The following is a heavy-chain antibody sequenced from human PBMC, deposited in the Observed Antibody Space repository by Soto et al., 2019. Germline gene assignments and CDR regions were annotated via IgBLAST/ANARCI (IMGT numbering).Heavy chain of an antibody. J-gene: IGHJ6*02. CDR2: ISVSNGNT. CDR1: GYSFRNYA. Sequence: ASVKVSCKASGYSFRNYAISWVRQAAGQGLEWMGWISVSNGNTNYAQKFQARVTMTTDTSTSTAYVELTSLRSDDTAVYYCARDAVKWNDKIDDHFYRLAVWGQGTTVTVSS. V-gene: IGHV1-18*01. D-gene: IGHD1-1*01. CDR3: ARDAVKWNDKIDDHFYRLAV.